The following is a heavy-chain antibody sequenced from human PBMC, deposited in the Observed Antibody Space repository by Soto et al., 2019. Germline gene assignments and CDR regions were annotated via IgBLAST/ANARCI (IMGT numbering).Heavy chain of an antibody. J-gene: IGHJ4*02. V-gene: IGHV1-2*02. CDR1: GYTFTGYY. D-gene: IGHD6-19*01. Sequence: QVQLVQSGAGVKKPGASVKVSCKASGYTFTGYYMHWVRQAPGQGLEWMGWINPNSGGTNYAQKFQGRVTMTRDTSINTPYMELGRLRSEDTDVDYCARGSLRIAVAGTGVDYWGQGTLGTVSS. CDR3: ARGSLRIAVAGTGVDY. CDR2: INPNSGGT.